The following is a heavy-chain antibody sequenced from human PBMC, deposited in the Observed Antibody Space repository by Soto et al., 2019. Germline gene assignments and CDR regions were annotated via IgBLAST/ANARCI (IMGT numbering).Heavy chain of an antibody. V-gene: IGHV4-59*01. CDR3: ARDRGGTGYVFFAMDV. Sequence: WIWIRQPPGTGLEWVGHIYNSGSTNYNPSLKSRVTISVDRSKNQFSLKLNSVTTADTAVYYCARDRGGTGYVFFAMDVWGQGTTVSVSS. D-gene: IGHD5-12*01. CDR2: IYNSGST. J-gene: IGHJ6*02.